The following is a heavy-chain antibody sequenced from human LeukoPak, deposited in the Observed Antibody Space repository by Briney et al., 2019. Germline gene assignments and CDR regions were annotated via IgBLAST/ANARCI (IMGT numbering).Heavy chain of an antibody. CDR3: ARDSFGELWGGWFDP. CDR2: IIPILGIA. CDR1: GGTFSSYA. J-gene: IGHJ5*02. D-gene: IGHD3-16*01. Sequence: GASVKVSCKASGGTFSSYAVSWVRQAPGQGLEWMGRIIPILGIANYAQKFQGRVTITADKSTSTAYMELSSLRSEDTAVYYCARDSFGELWGGWFDPWGQGTLVTVSS. V-gene: IGHV1-69*04.